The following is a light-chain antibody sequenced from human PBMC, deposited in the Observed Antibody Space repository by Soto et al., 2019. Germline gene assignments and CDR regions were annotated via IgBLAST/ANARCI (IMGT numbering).Light chain of an antibody. Sequence: EIVKTQSPATLSVTQEERANLSCRASQSVSSNLALYQQKPGQAPRLLNYGASTRTTGIPARFSGSGYGTEFTLTISSLQSEDFAVYYCEQYNNWPRTFGQGTKVDIK. CDR1: QSVSSN. CDR2: GAS. J-gene: IGKJ1*01. CDR3: EQYNNWPRT. V-gene: IGKV3-15*01.